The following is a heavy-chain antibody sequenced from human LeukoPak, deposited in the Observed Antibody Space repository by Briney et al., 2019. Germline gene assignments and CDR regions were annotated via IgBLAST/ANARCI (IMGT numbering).Heavy chain of an antibody. V-gene: IGHV4-59*08. J-gene: IGHJ4*02. D-gene: IGHD3-10*01. CDR1: GGSINGFY. CDR3: ARHVISFGESYSQYSFDY. Sequence: SETLSLTCTVSGGSINGFYWSWIRQPPGRRLEWIGYISYSGSTYYRPSLKSRLTMSLDTSQNQFPLRLNSVTAADTAIYYCARHVISFGESYSQYSFDYWGQGSLVTVSS. CDR2: ISYSGST.